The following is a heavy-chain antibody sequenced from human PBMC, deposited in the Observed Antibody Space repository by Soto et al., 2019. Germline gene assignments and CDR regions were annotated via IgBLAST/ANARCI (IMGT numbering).Heavy chain of an antibody. J-gene: IGHJ4*02. V-gene: IGHV4-59*08. Sequence: SETLSLTCAVSGGSINNYFWSWVRQPPGKGLEWIGYIYYTGSTNYDPSLKSRVTMSVDTSKNQLSLKLNSVTAADTAVYYCARHGDGSSWYAFEYWGQGTLVTVSS. CDR3: ARHGDGSSWYAFEY. CDR2: IYYTGST. CDR1: GGSINNYF. D-gene: IGHD6-13*01.